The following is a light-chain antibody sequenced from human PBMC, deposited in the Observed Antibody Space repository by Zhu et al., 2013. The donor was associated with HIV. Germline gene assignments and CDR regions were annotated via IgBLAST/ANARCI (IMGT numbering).Light chain of an antibody. CDR1: SSDIGTSNF. Sequence: QSALTQPASVSGSPGQSITISCTGSSSDIGTSNFVSWYQLQPGQAPRLIIYEVKNRPSGISNRFSGSKSGNTASLTISGLQAEDEADYYCSSYTSSTTVVFGGGTKLTVL. CDR2: EVK. J-gene: IGLJ2*01. V-gene: IGLV2-14*01. CDR3: SSYTSSTTVV.